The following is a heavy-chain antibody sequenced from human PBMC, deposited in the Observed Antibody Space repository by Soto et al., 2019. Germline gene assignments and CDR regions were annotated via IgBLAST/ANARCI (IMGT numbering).Heavy chain of an antibody. Sequence: GGSLRLSCAASGFTFSIYWMHWVRQAPGKGLVWVSRISSDGSSTSYADSVKGRFTISRDNAKNTLYLQMNSLRAEDTAVYYCARHLSGSGSYWGQGTLVTVSS. D-gene: IGHD3-10*01. V-gene: IGHV3-74*01. CDR2: ISSDGSST. CDR3: ARHLSGSGSY. J-gene: IGHJ4*02. CDR1: GFTFSIYW.